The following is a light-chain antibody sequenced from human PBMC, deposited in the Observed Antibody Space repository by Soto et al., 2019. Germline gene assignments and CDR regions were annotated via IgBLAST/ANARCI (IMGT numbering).Light chain of an antibody. J-gene: IGLJ2*01. CDR3: QSYDSSNQV. V-gene: IGLV6-57*02. Sequence: NFMLTQPHSVSESPGKTVTISCTGSSGSIASNYVQWFQQRPGSAPTTVIYEDNKRPSGVPDRFSGSIDSSSNSASLTISGLKTEDEADYYCQSYDSSNQVFGGGTKLTVL. CDR2: EDN. CDR1: SGSIASNY.